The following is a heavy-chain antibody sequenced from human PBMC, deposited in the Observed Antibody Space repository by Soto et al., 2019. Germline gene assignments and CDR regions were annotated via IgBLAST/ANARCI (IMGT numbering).Heavy chain of an antibody. J-gene: IGHJ5*02. V-gene: IGHV3-53*01. Sequence: DVHLVESGGGLVQPGGSLRLSCAISGFSVSSNYLSWVRQAPGKGLEWVSVHYSGGSTYYADSVQGRFTISRDKSNNTLYLQMRRVRAEDTAAYFCARHRHPRGTVGATSPLDPWGQGTQVTVSS. CDR3: ARHRHPRGTVGATSPLDP. CDR1: GFSVSSNY. CDR2: HYSGGST. D-gene: IGHD1-26*01.